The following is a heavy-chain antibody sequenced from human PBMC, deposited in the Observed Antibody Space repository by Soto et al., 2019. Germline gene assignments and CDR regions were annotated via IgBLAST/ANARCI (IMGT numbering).Heavy chain of an antibody. V-gene: IGHV3-30-3*01. CDR1: GFTFSSYA. Sequence: QVQLVESGGGVVQPGTSLRLSCATSGFTFSSYAMHWVRQAPGEGLEWLAIISYNGSNKYYADSVMGRFTISRDNSKKTLFLQMNSLRTEDTAVYFCAKEDEALGHWGQGTLDTVSS. CDR3: AKEDEALGH. J-gene: IGHJ4*02. CDR2: ISYNGSNK.